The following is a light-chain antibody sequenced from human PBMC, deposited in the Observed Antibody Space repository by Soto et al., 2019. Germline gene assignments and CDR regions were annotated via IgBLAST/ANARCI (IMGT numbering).Light chain of an antibody. J-gene: IGLJ1*01. V-gene: IGLV2-14*03. CDR3: TSYRRGPLYV. CDR2: DVN. Sequence: QSVLTQPASVSGSPGQSITVSCTGISSDVGGSTYVSWYQQHPGKAPILIIFDVNNRPAGVSPRFSGSKSGTTASLTISRLQAEDEAHYFCTSYRRGPLYVFGTGTKVTVL. CDR1: SSDVGGSTY.